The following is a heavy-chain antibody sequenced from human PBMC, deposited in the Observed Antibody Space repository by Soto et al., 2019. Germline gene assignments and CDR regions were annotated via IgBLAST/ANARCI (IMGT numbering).Heavy chain of an antibody. J-gene: IGHJ6*02. D-gene: IGHD3-3*01. Sequence: GASVKVSCKVSGHTFTAYYMHWVRQAPGQGLEWMGWINPNSGGTNYAQKFQGRVTMTRDTSISTAYMELSRLRSDDTAVYYCARVYYDFWSGYPQSYYYYGMDVWGQGTTVTVSS. CDR1: GHTFTAYY. CDR3: ARVYYDFWSGYPQSYYYYGMDV. V-gene: IGHV1-2*02. CDR2: INPNSGGT.